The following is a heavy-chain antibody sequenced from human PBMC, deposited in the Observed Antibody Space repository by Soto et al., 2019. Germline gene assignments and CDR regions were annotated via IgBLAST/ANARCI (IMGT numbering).Heavy chain of an antibody. CDR2: IDWDDDK. CDR3: ARDSAAGTGLGY. CDR1: GFSLSTSGMR. D-gene: IGHD6-13*01. Sequence: ESGPTLVNPTQTLTLTCTFSGFSLSTSGMRVSWIRQPPGKALEWLARIDWDDDKFYSTSLKTRLTISKDTSKNQVVLTMTNMDPVDTATYDCARDSAAGTGLGYWGQGTLVTVSS. J-gene: IGHJ4*02. V-gene: IGHV2-70*04.